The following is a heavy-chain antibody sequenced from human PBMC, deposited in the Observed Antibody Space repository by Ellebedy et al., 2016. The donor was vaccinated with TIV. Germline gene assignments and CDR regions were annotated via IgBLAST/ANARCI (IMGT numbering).Heavy chain of an antibody. V-gene: IGHV1-24*01. Sequence: AASVKVSCKVSGYTLTELSMHWVRKAPGKGLEWMGGFDPEDGETIYAQKFQGRVTMTEDTSTDTAYMELSSLRSEDTAVYYCATEIYDSSGYYWSYWGQGTLVTVSS. CDR2: FDPEDGET. D-gene: IGHD3-22*01. J-gene: IGHJ4*02. CDR3: ATEIYDSSGYYWSY. CDR1: GYTLTELS.